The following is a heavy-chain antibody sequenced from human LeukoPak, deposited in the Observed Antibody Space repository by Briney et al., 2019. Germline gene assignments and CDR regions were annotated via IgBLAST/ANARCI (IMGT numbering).Heavy chain of an antibody. CDR3: ARDLTGAAAGPTLTRLLDLPFDY. J-gene: IGHJ4*02. CDR2: ISDYNGNT. D-gene: IGHD6-13*01. CDR1: GYTFTSYG. Sequence: ASVEVSCKASGYTFTSYGISWVRQAPGQGLEWMGWISDYNGNTNYAQKLQGRVTMTTDTSTSAAYMELRSLRSDDTAVYYFARDLTGAAAGPTLTRLLDLPFDYWGQGTLVTVSS. V-gene: IGHV1-18*01.